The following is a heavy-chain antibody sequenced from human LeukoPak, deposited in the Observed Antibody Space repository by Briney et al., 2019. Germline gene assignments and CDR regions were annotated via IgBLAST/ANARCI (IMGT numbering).Heavy chain of an antibody. CDR2: IYSGGST. CDR3: GRDRRYMTTVTTATDY. CDR1: GFTVSSNY. J-gene: IGHJ4*02. D-gene: IGHD4-17*01. V-gene: IGHV3-53*01. Sequence: GGSLRLSCAASGFTVSSNYMSWVRQAPGKGLEWVSVIYSGGSTYYADSVKGRFTISRDNSKNTVYLQMNSLRAEDTAVYYCGRDRRYMTTVTTATDYWGQGTLVTVSS.